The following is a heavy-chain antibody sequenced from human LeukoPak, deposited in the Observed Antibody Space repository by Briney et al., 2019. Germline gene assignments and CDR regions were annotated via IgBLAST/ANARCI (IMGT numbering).Heavy chain of an antibody. CDR1: GYTSTSYY. CDR2: INPSGGST. J-gene: IGHJ5*02. Sequence: ASVKVSCKASGYTSTSYYMHWVRQAPGQGLEWMGIINPSGGSTSYAQKFQGRVTMTRDTSTSTVYMELSSLRSEDTAVYYCARDGGGILTGFESRWFDPWGQGTLVTVSS. D-gene: IGHD3-9*01. V-gene: IGHV1-46*01. CDR3: ARDGGGILTGFESRWFDP.